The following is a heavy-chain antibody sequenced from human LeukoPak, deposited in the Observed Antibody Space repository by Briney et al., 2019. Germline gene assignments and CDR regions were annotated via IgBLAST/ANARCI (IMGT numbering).Heavy chain of an antibody. D-gene: IGHD6-13*01. J-gene: IGHJ2*01. CDR3: ARGGIAGHWYFDL. V-gene: IGHV4-34*01. CDR2: INHSGST. Sequence: PSETLSLTCAVYGGSFSGYYWSWIRQPPGKGLEWIGEINHSGSTNYNPSLKSRVTISVDTSKNQFSLKLRSVTAADTAVYYCARGGIAGHWYFDLWGRGTLVTVSS. CDR1: GGSFSGYY.